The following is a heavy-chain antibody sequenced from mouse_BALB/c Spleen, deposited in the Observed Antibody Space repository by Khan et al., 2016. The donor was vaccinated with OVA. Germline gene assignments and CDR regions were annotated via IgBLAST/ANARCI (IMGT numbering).Heavy chain of an antibody. CDR1: GYTFTDYA. CDR2: ISTNYGDA. D-gene: IGHD1-1*02. J-gene: IGHJ3*01. Sequence: VQLQESGAELVRPGVSVKISCKASGYTFTDYAMHWVKQRHVKSLEWIGVISTNYGDADYNQKFQDKASMTVDRSSSTVYMELARLTSEDSAIYYCVRGGKFAYWGQGTLVTVSA. V-gene: IGHV1S137*01. CDR3: VRGGKFAY.